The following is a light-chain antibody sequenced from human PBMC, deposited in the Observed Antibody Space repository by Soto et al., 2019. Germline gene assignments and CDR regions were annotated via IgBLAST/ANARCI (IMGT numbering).Light chain of an antibody. V-gene: IGKV4-1*01. J-gene: IGKJ1*01. CDR1: QSVLYRSTNKNY. CDR3: QQYYSIPRT. Sequence: DIVMTQSPDSLAVSLGERATINCKSSQSVLYRSTNKNYLAWYQQKPGQPPKLLIYWASTRESGVPDRFSGSGSGTGFTLTISSLQAEDVAVYYCQQYYSIPRTFGQGTKVEIK. CDR2: WAS.